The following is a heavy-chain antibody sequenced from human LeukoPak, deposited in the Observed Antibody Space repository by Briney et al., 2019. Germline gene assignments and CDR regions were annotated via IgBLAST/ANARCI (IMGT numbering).Heavy chain of an antibody. CDR1: GFTFSSYW. CDR3: ARDIDTAMVLGFDY. Sequence: GGSLRLSCAASGFTFSSYWMHWVRQAPGKGLVWVSRINSDGSSTSYADSVKGRFTISRDNSKNTLYLQMNSLRAEDTAVYYCARDIDTAMVLGFDYWGQGTLVTVSS. J-gene: IGHJ4*02. CDR2: INSDGSST. D-gene: IGHD5-18*01. V-gene: IGHV3-74*01.